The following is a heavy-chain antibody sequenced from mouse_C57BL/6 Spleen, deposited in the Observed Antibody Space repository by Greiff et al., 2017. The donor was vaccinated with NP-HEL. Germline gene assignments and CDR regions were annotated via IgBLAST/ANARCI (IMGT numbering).Heavy chain of an antibody. J-gene: IGHJ2*01. V-gene: IGHV1-81*01. CDR1: GYTFTSYG. CDR2: IYPRSGNT. D-gene: IGHD2-3*01. Sequence: LVESGAELARPGASVKLSCKASGYTFTSYGISWVKQRTGQGLEWIGEIYPRSGNTYYNEKFKGKATLTADKSSSTAYMELRSLTSEDSAVYFCARGGFYDGYPYYFDYWGQGTTLTVSS. CDR3: ARGGFYDGYPYYFDY.